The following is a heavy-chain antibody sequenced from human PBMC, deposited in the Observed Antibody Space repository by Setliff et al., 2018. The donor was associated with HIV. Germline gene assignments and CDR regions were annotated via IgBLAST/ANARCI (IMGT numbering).Heavy chain of an antibody. D-gene: IGHD3-3*01. Sequence: PGGSLRLSCAASGFTFTTYWMHWVRQVPGKGLVWVSRINSDGSSIGYADSVKGRFTISRDNAKNSLSLQMNSLRAEDTAVYYCARDRGDSYYDFWSNYAHFDYWGQGTLVTVSS. CDR3: ARDRGDSYYDFWSNYAHFDY. J-gene: IGHJ4*02. V-gene: IGHV3-74*01. CDR2: INSDGSSI. CDR1: GFTFTTYW.